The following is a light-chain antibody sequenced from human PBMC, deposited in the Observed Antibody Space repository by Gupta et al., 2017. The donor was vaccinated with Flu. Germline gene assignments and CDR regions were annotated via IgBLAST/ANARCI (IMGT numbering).Light chain of an antibody. J-gene: IGLJ1*01. CDR3: CVYLGSNTYV. Sequence: QSALTQTPSVSGSAGQSVTIPCTGTSSDVGSYIRVSWYQQPPGSAPRLMIYEVSNRPSGVPDRFSGSKSGNTASLTISGLQAEDEADYYCCVYLGSNTYVFGTGTKVTVL. V-gene: IGLV2-18*01. CDR1: SSDVGSYIR. CDR2: EVS.